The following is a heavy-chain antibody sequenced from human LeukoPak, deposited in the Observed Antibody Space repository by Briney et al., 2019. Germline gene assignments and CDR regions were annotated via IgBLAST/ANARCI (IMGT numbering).Heavy chain of an antibody. CDR3: TKRSGGRSIAASTDYYYDMDV. Sequence: GGSLRLSCAASGFRFDDYAMHWVRQAPGKGLEWVSGITWNSRDIGYADSVKGRFTISRDNAKKSLFPQMNSLRPEDTALYYCTKRSGGRSIAASTDYYYDMDVWGQGTTVTVSS. V-gene: IGHV3-9*01. CDR1: GFRFDDYA. D-gene: IGHD6-13*01. J-gene: IGHJ6*02. CDR2: ITWNSRDI.